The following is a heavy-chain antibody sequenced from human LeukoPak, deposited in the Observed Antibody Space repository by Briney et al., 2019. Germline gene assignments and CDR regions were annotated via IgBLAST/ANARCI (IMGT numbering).Heavy chain of an antibody. V-gene: IGHV1-18*01. Sequence: GASVKVSCKASGYSLTSYAIHWVRQAPGQRLEWMGWISAYNGNTNYAQKLQGRVTMTTDTSTSTAYMELRSLRSDDTAVYYCARDRLDSSSWYKVDYWGQGTLVTVSS. J-gene: IGHJ4*02. D-gene: IGHD6-13*01. CDR3: ARDRLDSSSWYKVDY. CDR1: GYSLTSYA. CDR2: ISAYNGNT.